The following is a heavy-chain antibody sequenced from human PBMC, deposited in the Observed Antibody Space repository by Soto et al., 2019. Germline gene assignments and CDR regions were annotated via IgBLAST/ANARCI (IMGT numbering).Heavy chain of an antibody. Sequence: QVQLQQWGAGLLKPSETLSLTCAVYGGSFSGYQWTWIRQTPGKGLEWIGEINDSGNINYNPSLKSRVTILVDTAKKQTSQKLSSVTAADTAVYYCARGLILWFGELSRRGGYYYYMDVWGKGTTVTVSS. CDR3: ARGLILWFGELSRRGGYYYYMDV. J-gene: IGHJ6*03. CDR1: GGSFSGYQ. V-gene: IGHV4-34*01. D-gene: IGHD3-10*01. CDR2: INDSGNI.